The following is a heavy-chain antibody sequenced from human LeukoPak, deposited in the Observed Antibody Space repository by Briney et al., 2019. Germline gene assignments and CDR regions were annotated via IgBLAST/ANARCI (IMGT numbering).Heavy chain of an antibody. CDR3: AKQGAYVVVTANHAFDI. CDR1: GFTFSHYA. CDR2: ISGSGGST. Sequence: PGGSLRLSCAASGFTFSHYAMSWVRQAPGKGLEWVSAISGSGGSTYYADSVKGRFTISRDNSKNTLYLQMNSLRAEDTAVYYCAKQGAYVVVTANHAFDIWGQGTMVTVSS. D-gene: IGHD2-21*02. V-gene: IGHV3-23*01. J-gene: IGHJ3*02.